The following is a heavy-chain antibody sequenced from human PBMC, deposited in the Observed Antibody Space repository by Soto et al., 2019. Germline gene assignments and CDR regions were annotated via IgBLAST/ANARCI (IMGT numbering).Heavy chain of an antibody. D-gene: IGHD3-9*01. J-gene: IGHJ5*02. CDR2: IYYSGST. CDR3: ARGLTGHWFDP. V-gene: IGHV4-30-4*01. CDR1: GGSISSGDYY. Sequence: PSETLSLTCTVSGGSISSGDYYWSWIRQPPGKGLEWIGYIYYSGSTYYNPSLKSRVTISVDTSKNQFSLRLSSVTAADTAVYYCARGLTGHWFDPWGQGTLVTVSS.